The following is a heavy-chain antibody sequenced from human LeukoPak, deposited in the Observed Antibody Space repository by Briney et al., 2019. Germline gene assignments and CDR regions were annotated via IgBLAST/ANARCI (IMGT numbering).Heavy chain of an antibody. V-gene: IGHV1-18*01. CDR1: GYTFPSYA. Sequence: ASVKVSRKASGYTFPSYAISWVRQAPGQGLEWMGWINIYNGDTNYAQKLQGRVTMTTDTSTSTAYMELRSLRSDDTAVYYCARGGGVRGVIDYWGQGTLVTVSS. CDR2: INIYNGDT. J-gene: IGHJ4*02. CDR3: ARGGGVRGVIDY. D-gene: IGHD3-10*01.